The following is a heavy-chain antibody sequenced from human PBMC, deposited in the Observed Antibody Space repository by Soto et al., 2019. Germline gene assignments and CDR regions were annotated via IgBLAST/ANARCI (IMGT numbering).Heavy chain of an antibody. CDR1: GFTFSSYV. J-gene: IGHJ6*02. V-gene: IGHV3-30*18. CDR2: ISYDGSNK. Sequence: GGSLILSCAASGFTFSSYVMHWVSKATGKGPEWVAVISYDGSNKYYADSVKGRFTISRDNSKNTLYLQMNSLRAEDMAVYYCAKMDYYDYVWGSYRNPSYYYYYGMDVWGQGTTVTVSS. CDR3: AKMDYYDYVWGSYRNPSYYYYYGMDV. D-gene: IGHD3-16*02.